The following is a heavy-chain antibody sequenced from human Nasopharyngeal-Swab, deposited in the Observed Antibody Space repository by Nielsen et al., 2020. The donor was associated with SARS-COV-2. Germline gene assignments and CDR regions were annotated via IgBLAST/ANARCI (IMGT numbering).Heavy chain of an antibody. CDR1: GGTVSGVSISSYY. CDR3: AREYYDILTGYSRFEY. CDR2: IHYTWST. J-gene: IGHJ4*02. D-gene: IGHD3-9*01. V-gene: IGHV4-61*01. Sequence: SETLSLTCTVSGGTVSGVSISSYYWLWLRQPPVKGLDCIVYIHYTWSTTYNPSLKSRITISVDTSKNQFSLKLSSVTAADTAVYYCAREYYDILTGYSRFEYWGQGTLVTVSS.